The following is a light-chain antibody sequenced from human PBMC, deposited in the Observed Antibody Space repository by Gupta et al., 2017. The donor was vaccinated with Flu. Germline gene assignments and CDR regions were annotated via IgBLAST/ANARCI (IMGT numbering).Light chain of an antibody. Sequence: QSALTQPRSVSGSPGQSVTISCTGTARDIGDSKHVSWYQQHPGKAPKLVIYDVTKRPSGVPDRFSGSKSGNTASLTISGLQAEDAGDYYCCSYAGSVFGGGTKLTVL. J-gene: IGLJ3*02. CDR3: CSYAGSV. V-gene: IGLV2-11*01. CDR1: ARDIGDSKH. CDR2: DVT.